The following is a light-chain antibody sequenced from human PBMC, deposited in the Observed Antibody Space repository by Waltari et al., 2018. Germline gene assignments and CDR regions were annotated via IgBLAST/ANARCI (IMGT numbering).Light chain of an antibody. CDR1: SSTIGNGY. J-gene: IGLJ2*01. Sequence: QSVLTQPPSVSAPPGQKATMSCSGSSSTIGNGYVSWYQHVPGTAPKLLIYDNIKRPSGIPDRFSASKSGTSATLDITGLQTGDEADYFCGTWDSSLSTVVFGGGTKLTVL. CDR3: GTWDSSLSTVV. CDR2: DNI. V-gene: IGLV1-51*01.